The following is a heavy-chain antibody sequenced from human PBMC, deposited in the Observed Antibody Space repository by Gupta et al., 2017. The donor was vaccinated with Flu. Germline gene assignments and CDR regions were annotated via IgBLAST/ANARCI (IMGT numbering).Heavy chain of an antibody. J-gene: IGHJ3*02. CDR3: AKIRFITMVRGADDAFDI. V-gene: IGHV3-23*01. CDR2: ISGSGGST. CDR1: GFTFSSYA. Sequence: EVQLLESGGGLVQPGGSLRLSCAASGFTFSSYAISWVRLAPGKGLEWVSAISGSGGSTYYADSVKGRFTISRDNSKNTLYLQMNSLRAEDTAVYYCAKIRFITMVRGADDAFDIWGQGTMVTVSS. D-gene: IGHD3-10*01.